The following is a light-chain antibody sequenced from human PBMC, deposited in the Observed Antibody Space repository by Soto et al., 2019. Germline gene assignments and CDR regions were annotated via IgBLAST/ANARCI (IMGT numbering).Light chain of an antibody. CDR1: QSIKKD. V-gene: IGKV1-6*01. Sequence: IQMTQSPSSLSASVGDSVTITCRASQSIKKDLGWYQQKPGKAPKLLIFAASSLQSGVPSRFSGSGAGTYFTLTISSLQHEDFATYYCQQDYTYPLTFGQGTKVEIK. J-gene: IGKJ1*01. CDR2: AAS. CDR3: QQDYTYPLT.